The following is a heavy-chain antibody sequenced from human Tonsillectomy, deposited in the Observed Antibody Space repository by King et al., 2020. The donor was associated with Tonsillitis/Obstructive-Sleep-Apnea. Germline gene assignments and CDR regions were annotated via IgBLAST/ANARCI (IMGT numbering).Heavy chain of an antibody. J-gene: IGHJ4*02. CDR1: GFTFSSYE. CDR2: ISSSGSTI. CDR3: ARDGRIVGATTFDY. V-gene: IGHV3-48*03. Sequence: VQLVESGGGLVQPGGSLRLSCAASGFTFSSYEMNWVRQAPGKGLEWVSYISSSGSTIYHADSVKGRFTISRDNAKNSLYLQMNSLRAEDTAVYYCARDGRIVGATTFDYWGQGTLVTVSS. D-gene: IGHD1-26*01.